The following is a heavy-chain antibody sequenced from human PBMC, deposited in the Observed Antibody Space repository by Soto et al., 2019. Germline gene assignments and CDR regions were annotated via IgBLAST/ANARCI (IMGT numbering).Heavy chain of an antibody. D-gene: IGHD3-3*01. CDR2: IWYDGSNK. Sequence: SLRLSCAASGFTFSSYGMHWVRQAPGKGLEWVAVIWYDGSNKYYADSVKGRFTISRDNSKNTLYLQMNSLRAEDTAVYYCSRTAPARFLIWPRDWFDPWGQGTLVTVSS. CDR1: GFTFSSYG. J-gene: IGHJ5*02. V-gene: IGHV3-33*01. CDR3: SRTAPARFLIWPRDWFDP.